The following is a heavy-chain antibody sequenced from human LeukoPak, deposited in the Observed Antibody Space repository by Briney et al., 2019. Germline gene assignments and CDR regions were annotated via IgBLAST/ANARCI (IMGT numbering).Heavy chain of an antibody. Sequence: PGGSLRLSCAASGFTLSSYAMHWVRQAPGKGLEWVAVISYDGSNKYYADSVKGRFTISRDNSKNTLYLQMNSLRAEDTAVYYCAREADYASASDYWGQGTLVTVSS. CDR3: AREADYASASDY. V-gene: IGHV3-30*04. J-gene: IGHJ4*02. CDR2: ISYDGSNK. D-gene: IGHD4/OR15-4a*01. CDR1: GFTLSSYA.